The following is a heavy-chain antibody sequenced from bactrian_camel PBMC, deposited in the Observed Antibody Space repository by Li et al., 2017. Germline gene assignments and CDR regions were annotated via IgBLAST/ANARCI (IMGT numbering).Heavy chain of an antibody. Sequence: VQLVESGGGSVEPGMSLKLTCTGSGLIYDNYWRGWFRQAPGKEREEVAALESGGRTTYAHSVQGRFTITKDNANNTVNLMMNSLKPEDTAMYYCAANFGPYCSGPYLARRANFWGQGTQVTVS. CDR2: LESGGRT. CDR3: AANFGPYCSGPYLARRANF. CDR1: GLIYDNYW. D-gene: IGHD2*01. J-gene: IGHJ4*01. V-gene: IGHV3S53*01.